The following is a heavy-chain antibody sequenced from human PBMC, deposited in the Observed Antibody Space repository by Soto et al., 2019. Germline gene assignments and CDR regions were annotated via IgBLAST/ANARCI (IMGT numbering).Heavy chain of an antibody. V-gene: IGHV3-74*01. CDR3: VMGWSDY. Sequence: EVQLVESGGGLVQPGGSLRLSCAASGFTFSGDWMHWVRQVPGKGLVWVSRINSDGSTTNYADSVKGRFTISRDNAKNTLYLQMNSLRVEDTALYYCVMGWSDYWGRGTLVTVSS. CDR1: GFTFSGDW. J-gene: IGHJ4*02. D-gene: IGHD2-15*01. CDR2: INSDGSTT.